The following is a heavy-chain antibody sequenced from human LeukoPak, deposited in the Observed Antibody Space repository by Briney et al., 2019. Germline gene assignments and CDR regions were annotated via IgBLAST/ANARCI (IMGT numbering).Heavy chain of an antibody. CDR3: ARWRYLDV. J-gene: IGHJ6*02. Sequence: SETLSLTCTVSGGSISTFYWSWVRQPPGKGLEYIGYIDYSGGANYNPSLKSRVTISVDTSKNQFSLKLSSVTAADTAIYYCARWRYLDVWGQGTTVTVSS. CDR2: IDYSGGA. CDR1: GGSISTFY. D-gene: IGHD3-9*01. V-gene: IGHV4-59*01.